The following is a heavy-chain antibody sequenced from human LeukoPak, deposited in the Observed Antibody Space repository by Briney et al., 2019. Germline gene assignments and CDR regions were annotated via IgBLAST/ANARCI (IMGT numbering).Heavy chain of an antibody. Sequence: ASVKVSCKASGYTFTNYFMHWVRQAPGQGRVWMGIINPSGGSTSYAQKFQGRVTMTRDTSTSTVYMELSSLRSEDTAVYYCARAGSISSPFFDYWGQGTLVTVSS. D-gene: IGHD6-13*01. V-gene: IGHV1-46*01. CDR1: GYTFTNYF. CDR3: ARAGSISSPFFDY. J-gene: IGHJ4*02. CDR2: INPSGGST.